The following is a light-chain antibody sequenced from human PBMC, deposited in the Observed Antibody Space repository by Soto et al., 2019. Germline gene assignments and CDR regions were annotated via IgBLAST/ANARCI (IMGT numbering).Light chain of an antibody. CDR1: QSVSSTY. V-gene: IGKV3-20*01. Sequence: EIVLTQSPGTLSLSPGERATLSCRASQSVSSTYLAWYQQKPGQAPRLLIYGASNRATGIPDRFSGSGSETDFTLNISRLEPEDFAVYYCQQYGSSPVTFGQGTKLEIK. CDR2: GAS. CDR3: QQYGSSPVT. J-gene: IGKJ2*01.